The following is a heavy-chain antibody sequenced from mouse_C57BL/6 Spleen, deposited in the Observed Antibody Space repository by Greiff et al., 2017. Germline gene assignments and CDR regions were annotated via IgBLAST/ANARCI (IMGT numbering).Heavy chain of an antibody. V-gene: IGHV2-6-1*01. D-gene: IGHD1-1*01. Sequence: QVQLKESGPGLVAPSQSLSITCTVSGFSLTSYGVHWVRQPPGKGLEWLVVIWSDGSTTYNSALKSRLSISKDNSKSHVFLKMNSLQTDDTAMYYCARQPTVVASRYAMDYWGQGTSVTVSS. CDR3: ARQPTVVASRYAMDY. J-gene: IGHJ4*01. CDR2: IWSDGST. CDR1: GFSLTSYG.